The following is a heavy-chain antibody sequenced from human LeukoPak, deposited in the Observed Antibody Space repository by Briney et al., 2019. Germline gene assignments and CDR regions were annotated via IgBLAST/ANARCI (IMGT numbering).Heavy chain of an antibody. Sequence: GGSLRLSCAASGFTFSSYSMNWVRQAPGKGLEWVSSISSSGSSIYYADSVKGRFTISRDNAKNSLYLQMNSLRAEDTAVYYCASIAAADTWGQGTLVTVSS. CDR2: ISSSGSSI. D-gene: IGHD6-13*01. J-gene: IGHJ5*02. V-gene: IGHV3-21*01. CDR1: GFTFSSYS. CDR3: ASIAAADT.